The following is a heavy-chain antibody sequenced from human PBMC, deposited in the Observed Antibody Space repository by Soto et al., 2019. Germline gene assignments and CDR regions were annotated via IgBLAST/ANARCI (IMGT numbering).Heavy chain of an antibody. CDR2: ISGSSGST. Sequence: PGGSLRLSCAASGFTFSSYAMSWVRQAPGKGLDWISAISGSSGSTYHADSVKGRFAISRDNSKNTLYLQMNSLRAEDTAVYYCAKKGTETVGQSWIDPWGQGTLVTVSS. D-gene: IGHD1-26*01. CDR1: GFTFSSYA. V-gene: IGHV3-23*01. J-gene: IGHJ5*02. CDR3: AKKGTETVGQSWIDP.